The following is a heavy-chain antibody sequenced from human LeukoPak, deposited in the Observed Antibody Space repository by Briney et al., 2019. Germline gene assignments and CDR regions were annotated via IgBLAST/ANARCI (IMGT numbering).Heavy chain of an antibody. CDR1: GFTFSNYA. V-gene: IGHV3-21*01. D-gene: IGHD1-26*01. CDR3: AREYKEWELKLGSGYFDY. J-gene: IGHJ4*02. Sequence: GGSLRLSCAASGFTFSNYAMSWVRQAPGKGLEWVSSISSSSSYIYYADSVKGRFTISRDNAKNSLYLQMNSLRAEDTAVYYCAREYKEWELKLGSGYFDYWGQGTLVTVSS. CDR2: ISSSSSYI.